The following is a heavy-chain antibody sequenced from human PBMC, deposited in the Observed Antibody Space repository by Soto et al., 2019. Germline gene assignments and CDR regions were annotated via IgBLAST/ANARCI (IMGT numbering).Heavy chain of an antibody. Sequence: QVKLVQPGAEVKKPGASVKVSCKASGYTFTSYAMHWVRKAPGQRLEWMGWINAGNGNTKYSQKFQGRVTITRDTSASTAYMELSSLRSEDTAVYYCARGALWFGEFADIWGQGTMVTVSS. CDR1: GYTFTSYA. CDR2: INAGNGNT. V-gene: IGHV1-3*01. CDR3: ARGALWFGEFADI. J-gene: IGHJ3*02. D-gene: IGHD3-10*01.